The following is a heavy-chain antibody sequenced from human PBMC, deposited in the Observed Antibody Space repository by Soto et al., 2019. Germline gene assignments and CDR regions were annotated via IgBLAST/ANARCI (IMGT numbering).Heavy chain of an antibody. V-gene: IGHV3-33*01. Sequence: GGPLRLYCAASGFTFSSYGMHWVRQAPGKGLEWVAVIWYDGSNKYYADSVKGRFTISRDNSKNTLYLQMNSLRAEDTAVYYCARDIVAVAGTPTQYYYYYYGMDVWGQGTTVTVSS. CDR3: ARDIVAVAGTPTQYYYYYYGMDV. J-gene: IGHJ6*02. CDR1: GFTFSSYG. D-gene: IGHD6-19*01. CDR2: IWYDGSNK.